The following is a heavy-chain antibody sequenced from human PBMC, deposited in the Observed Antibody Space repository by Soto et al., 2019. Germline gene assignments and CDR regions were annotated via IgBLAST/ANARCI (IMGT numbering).Heavy chain of an antibody. J-gene: IGHJ3*02. Sequence: QVQLVESGGGAVQPGRSLRLSCAASGFTFSSYAMHWVRQAPGKGLEWVAVISYDGSNKYYADSVKGRFTISRDNSKNTLYLQMNSLRAEDTAVYYCARPYDFWSGDSPDAFDIWGQGTMVTVSS. CDR2: ISYDGSNK. CDR1: GFTFSSYA. V-gene: IGHV3-30-3*01. CDR3: ARPYDFWSGDSPDAFDI. D-gene: IGHD3-3*01.